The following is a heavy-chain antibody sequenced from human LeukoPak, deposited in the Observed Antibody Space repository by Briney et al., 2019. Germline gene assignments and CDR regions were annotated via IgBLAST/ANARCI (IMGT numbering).Heavy chain of an antibody. CDR1: GGSISSSSYY. Sequence: SETLSLTCTVSGGSISSSSYYWGWIRQPPGKGLEWIGSIYHSGSTYYNPSLKSRVTISVDTSKNQFSLKLSSVTAADTAVYYCARGVETYYYDSSGYYYRAAFDIWGQGTMVTVSS. J-gene: IGHJ3*02. V-gene: IGHV4-39*07. CDR2: IYHSGST. D-gene: IGHD3-22*01. CDR3: ARGVETYYYDSSGYYYRAAFDI.